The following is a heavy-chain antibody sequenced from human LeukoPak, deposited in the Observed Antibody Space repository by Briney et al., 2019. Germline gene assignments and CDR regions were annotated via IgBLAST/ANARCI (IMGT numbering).Heavy chain of an antibody. CDR3: ARHGDGYNHDY. V-gene: IGHV5-51*01. J-gene: IGHJ4*02. CDR1: GYRFTSYW. CDR2: IYPGDSVT. D-gene: IGHD5-24*01. Sequence: GESLKIYLKGSGYRFTSYWIGWVRQIPGKGLEWMGIIYPGDSVTTYSPSFQGQVTISADKSISTAYLQWSRLKASDTAMYSCARHGDGYNHDYWGQGTLVTVS.